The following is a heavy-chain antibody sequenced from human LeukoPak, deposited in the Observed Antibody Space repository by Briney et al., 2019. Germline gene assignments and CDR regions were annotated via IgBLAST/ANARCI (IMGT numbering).Heavy chain of an antibody. D-gene: IGHD3-10*01. CDR3: ARKPSIRGFDY. V-gene: IGHV3-21*01. CDR1: GFTVSSNY. Sequence: PWGSLRLSCAASGFTVSSNYMSWVRQAPGKGLEWVSSISSSSSYIYYADSVKGRFTISRDNAKNSLYLQMNSLRAEDTAVYYCARKPSIRGFDYWGQGTLVTVSS. CDR2: ISSSSSYI. J-gene: IGHJ4*02.